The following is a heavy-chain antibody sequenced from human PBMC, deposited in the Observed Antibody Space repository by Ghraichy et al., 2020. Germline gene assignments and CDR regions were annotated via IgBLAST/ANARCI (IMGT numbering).Heavy chain of an antibody. CDR2: ISAYNGNT. CDR3: ARGGTTYYDFWSGYQRDDAFDI. Sequence: ASVKVSCKASGYTFTSYGISWVRQAPGQGLEWMGWISAYNGNTNYAQKLQGRVTMTTDTSTSTAYMELRSLRSDDTAVYYCARGGTTYYDFWSGYQRDDAFDIWGQGTMVTVSS. CDR1: GYTFTSYG. J-gene: IGHJ3*02. V-gene: IGHV1-18*01. D-gene: IGHD3-3*01.